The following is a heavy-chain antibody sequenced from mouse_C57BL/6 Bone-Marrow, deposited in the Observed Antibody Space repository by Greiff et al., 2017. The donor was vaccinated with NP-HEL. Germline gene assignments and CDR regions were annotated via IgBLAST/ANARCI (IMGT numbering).Heavy chain of an antibody. CDR2: ISYDGSN. J-gene: IGHJ3*01. CDR3: ARDGDYSNRFAY. V-gene: IGHV3-6*01. D-gene: IGHD2-5*01. Sequence: EVKLMESGPGLVKPSQSLSLTCSVTGYSITSGYYWNWIRQFPGNKLEWMGYISYDGSNNYNPSLKNRISITRDTSKNQFFLKLNSVTTEDTATYYCARDGDYSNRFAYWGQGTLVTVSA. CDR1: GYSITSGYY.